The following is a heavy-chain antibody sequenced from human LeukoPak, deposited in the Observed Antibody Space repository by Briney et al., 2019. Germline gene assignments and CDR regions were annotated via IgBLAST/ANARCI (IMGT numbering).Heavy chain of an antibody. V-gene: IGHV3-74*01. CDR1: GFTFSSYW. Sequence: GGSLRLSCAASGFTFSSYWMHWVRQAPGKGLVWVSRINSDGSSTSYADSVKGRFTIPRDNAKNTLYLQMNSLRAEDTAVYYCARDGRRVSNWFDPWGQGTLVTVSS. D-gene: IGHD4-23*01. CDR3: ARDGRRVSNWFDP. J-gene: IGHJ5*02. CDR2: INSDGSST.